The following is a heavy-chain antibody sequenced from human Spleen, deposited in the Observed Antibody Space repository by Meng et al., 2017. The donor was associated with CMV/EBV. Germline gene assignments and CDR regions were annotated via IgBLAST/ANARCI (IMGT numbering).Heavy chain of an antibody. Sequence: GGSLRLSCAASGFTFSSYAMSWVRQAPGKGLEWVSAISGSGGSTYYADSVKGRFTISRDNSKNTLYLQMNSLRVEDTAVYFCAKGDFRTLFDYWGQGTLVTVSS. CDR2: ISGSGGST. V-gene: IGHV3-23*01. J-gene: IGHJ4*02. D-gene: IGHD2/OR15-2a*01. CDR3: AKGDFRTLFDY. CDR1: GFTFSSYA.